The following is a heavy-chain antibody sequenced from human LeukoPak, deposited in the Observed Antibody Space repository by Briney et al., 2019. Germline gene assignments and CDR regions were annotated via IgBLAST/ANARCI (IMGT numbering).Heavy chain of an antibody. CDR2: ISGSGGST. J-gene: IGHJ4*02. CDR3: AKTLGYCSGGSCYSGVIDY. Sequence: GGSLRLSCAASGFTFSSYAMSWVRQAPGKGLEWVSAISGSGGSTYYADSVKGRFTISRDNSKNTLYLQMNSLRAEDTAVYYCAKTLGYCSGGSCYSGVIDYWGQGTLVTVSS. D-gene: IGHD2-15*01. V-gene: IGHV3-23*01. CDR1: GFTFSSYA.